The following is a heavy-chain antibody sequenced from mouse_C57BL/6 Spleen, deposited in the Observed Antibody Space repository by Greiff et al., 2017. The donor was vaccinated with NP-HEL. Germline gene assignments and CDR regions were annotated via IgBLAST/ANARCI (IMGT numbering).Heavy chain of an antibody. CDR3: AREGYGYGYYFYY. CDR2: IYPGDGDT. D-gene: IGHD2-2*01. CDR1: GYAFSSSW. J-gene: IGHJ2*01. Sequence: QVHVKQSGPELVKPGASVKISCKASGYAFSSSWMNWVKQRPGKGLEWIGRIYPGDGDTNYNGKFKGKATLTADKSSSTAYMQLSSLTSEDSAVYFCAREGYGYGYYFYYWGQGTTLTVSS. V-gene: IGHV1-82*01.